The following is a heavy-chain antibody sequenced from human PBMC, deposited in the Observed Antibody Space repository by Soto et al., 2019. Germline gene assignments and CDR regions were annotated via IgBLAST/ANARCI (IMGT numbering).Heavy chain of an antibody. J-gene: IGHJ4*02. Sequence: GGSLRLSCAGSGFTFGSHSMTWVRQAPGKGLEWVSAIDGNGINKYYADSVKGRFTIPRDNSKNTLYLRLNSLGPEDTAVYFCAKDYEFFANWGQGTLVTVSS. V-gene: IGHV3-23*01. D-gene: IGHD3-22*01. CDR1: GFTFGSHS. CDR3: AKDYEFFAN. CDR2: IDGNGINK.